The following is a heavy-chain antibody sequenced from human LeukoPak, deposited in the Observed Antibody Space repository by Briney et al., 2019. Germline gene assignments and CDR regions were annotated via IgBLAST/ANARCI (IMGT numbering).Heavy chain of an antibody. CDR1: GYTFTSYG. J-gene: IGHJ1*01. Sequence: ASVKVSCKASGYTFTSYGISWVRQAPGQGLEWMGGIIPIFGTANYAQKFQGRVTITTDESTSTAYMELSSLRSEDTAVYYCAFSEIVVVPAANEYFQHWGQGTLVTVSS. CDR2: IIPIFGTA. D-gene: IGHD2-2*01. CDR3: AFSEIVVVPAANEYFQH. V-gene: IGHV1-69*05.